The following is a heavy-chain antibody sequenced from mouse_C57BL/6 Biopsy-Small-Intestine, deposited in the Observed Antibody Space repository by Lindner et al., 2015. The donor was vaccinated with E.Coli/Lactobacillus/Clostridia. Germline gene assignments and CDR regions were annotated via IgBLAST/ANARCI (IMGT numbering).Heavy chain of an antibody. CDR2: FHPYNDDT. D-gene: IGHD2-3*01. CDR3: ARGVYDGYSGYFDV. J-gene: IGHJ1*03. V-gene: IGHV1-47*01. CDR1: GYTFTAYP. Sequence: VQLQESGAELVKPGASVKMFCKASGYTFTAYPIEWMKQNHEKSLEWIGNFHPYNDDTKYNEKFKGTATLTVEKSSTTVYLELSRLTSDDSGVYYCARGVYDGYSGYFDVWGTGTTVTVSS.